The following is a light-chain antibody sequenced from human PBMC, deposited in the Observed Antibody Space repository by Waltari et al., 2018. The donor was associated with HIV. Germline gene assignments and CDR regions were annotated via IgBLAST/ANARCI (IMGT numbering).Light chain of an antibody. CDR1: TSNIETPYD. Sequence: QSVLTQPPSVSGAPGQSVSISCTGTTSNIETPYDVHWYQQLPGAAPKLLVYGNNNRPSGVPARFSGSKSGTSASLASTGLQSEDEAFYYCQSYDSSLTAVIFGGGTKLTVL. CDR3: QSYDSSLTAVI. V-gene: IGLV1-40*01. J-gene: IGLJ2*01. CDR2: GNN.